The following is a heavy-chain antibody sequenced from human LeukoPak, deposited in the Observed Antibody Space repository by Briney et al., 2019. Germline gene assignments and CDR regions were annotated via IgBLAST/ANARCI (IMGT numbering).Heavy chain of an antibody. V-gene: IGHV4-34*01. CDR2: INHSGTT. Sequence: SETLSLTCAVYGGSFSNYYWSWLRQPPGKGLEWIGEINHSGTTKYNPSLKSRVTISVDTSKKQFSLQLNSVPPEDTAVYYCARDRTTPPPFHFDAFDIWGQGTMVTVSS. D-gene: IGHD2-15*01. J-gene: IGHJ3*02. CDR1: GGSFSNYY. CDR3: ARDRTTPPPFHFDAFDI.